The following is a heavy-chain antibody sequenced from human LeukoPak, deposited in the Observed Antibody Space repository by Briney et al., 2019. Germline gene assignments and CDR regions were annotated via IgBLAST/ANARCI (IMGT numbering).Heavy chain of an antibody. CDR1: GFTFSSYA. CDR3: ARDLHGDYLSDF. J-gene: IGHJ4*02. CDR2: ISGSGGST. V-gene: IGHV3-23*01. Sequence: GGSLRLSCAASGFTFSSYAMSWVRQAPGKGLEWVSAISGSGGSTYYADSVKGRFTISRDNSKNTLYLQMISLRAEDTAVYYCARDLHGDYLSDFWGQGTLVTVSS. D-gene: IGHD4-17*01.